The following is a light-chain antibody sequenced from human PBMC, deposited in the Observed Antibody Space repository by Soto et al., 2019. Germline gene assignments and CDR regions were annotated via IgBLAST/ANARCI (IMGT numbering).Light chain of an antibody. Sequence: EIVLTQSTCTLSLSPGERATLSCRASQSVSSYLAWYQQKPGQAPRLLIYDASNRATGIPARFSGSGSGTEFTLTISSLQPDDFATYYCQQYNSYPWTFGQGTKV. CDR2: DAS. CDR1: QSVSSY. J-gene: IGKJ1*01. CDR3: QQYNSYPWT. V-gene: IGKV3D-15*01.